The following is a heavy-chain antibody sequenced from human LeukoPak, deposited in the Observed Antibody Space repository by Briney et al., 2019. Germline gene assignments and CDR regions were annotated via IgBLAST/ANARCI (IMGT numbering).Heavy chain of an antibody. V-gene: IGHV5-51*01. J-gene: IGHJ4*02. CDR3: ARGSGSYHTAYMN. CDR1: GFSITSYW. Sequence: GESLKISCKGSGFSITSYWIGWVRQMPGKGLEWMGIIYPGDSDTRYSPSFQGQVTISADKSISTAYLQWSSLEASDTAMYYCARGSGSYHTAYMNWGQGTLVTVSS. D-gene: IGHD1-26*01. CDR2: IYPGDSDT.